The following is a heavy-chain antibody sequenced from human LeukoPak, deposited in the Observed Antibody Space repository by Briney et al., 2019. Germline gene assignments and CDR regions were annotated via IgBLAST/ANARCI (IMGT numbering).Heavy chain of an antibody. D-gene: IGHD5-18*01. Sequence: ASVKVSCKASGYTFTGYYMRWVRQAPGQGLEWMGWINPNSGGTNYAQKFQGRVTMTRDTSISTAYMELSRLRSDETAVYYCASGYSYGYQFDYWGQGTLVTVSS. J-gene: IGHJ4*02. CDR2: INPNSGGT. CDR1: GYTFTGYY. V-gene: IGHV1-2*02. CDR3: ASGYSYGYQFDY.